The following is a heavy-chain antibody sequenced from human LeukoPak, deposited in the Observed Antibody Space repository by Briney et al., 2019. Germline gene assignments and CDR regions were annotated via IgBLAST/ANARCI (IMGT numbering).Heavy chain of an antibody. Sequence: SETLSLTCAVYGGSSSGYYWSWIRQPPGKGLEWIGEINHSGSTNYNPSLKSRVTISVDTSKNQFSLKLSSVTAADTAVYYCAREVDDYVWGSYPGAFDIWGQGTMVTVSS. CDR2: INHSGST. CDR1: GGSSSGYY. V-gene: IGHV4-34*01. CDR3: AREVDDYVWGSYPGAFDI. D-gene: IGHD3-16*02. J-gene: IGHJ3*02.